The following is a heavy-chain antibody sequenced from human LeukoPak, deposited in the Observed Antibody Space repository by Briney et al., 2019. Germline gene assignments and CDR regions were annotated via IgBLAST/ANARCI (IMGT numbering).Heavy chain of an antibody. CDR1: GGSISSGGHS. Sequence: PSQTLSLTCTVSGGSISSGGHSWNWIRQSPAKGLEWIGYIDHSGSTSYNPFLKSRVTISVDRSKNQFSLKLSSMTGADSAVYYCARERGAVTTPGGLFDYWGQGTLVTVSS. CDR2: IDHSGST. CDR3: ARERGAVTTPGGLFDY. J-gene: IGHJ4*02. D-gene: IGHD4-11*01. V-gene: IGHV4-30-2*06.